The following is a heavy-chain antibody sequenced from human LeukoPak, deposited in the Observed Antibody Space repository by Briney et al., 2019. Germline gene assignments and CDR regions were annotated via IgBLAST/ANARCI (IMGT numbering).Heavy chain of an antibody. V-gene: IGHV1-3*01. J-gene: IGHJ4*02. CDR3: ARDYYDSSGYYRVSPYYFDY. Sequence: ASVKVSCKASGYTFTSYAMHWVRQAPGQRLGWMGWINAGNGNTKYSQKFQGRVTITRDTSASTAYMELSSLRSEDTAVYYCARDYYDSSGYYRVSPYYFDYWGQGTLVTVSS. CDR2: INAGNGNT. CDR1: GYTFTSYA. D-gene: IGHD3-22*01.